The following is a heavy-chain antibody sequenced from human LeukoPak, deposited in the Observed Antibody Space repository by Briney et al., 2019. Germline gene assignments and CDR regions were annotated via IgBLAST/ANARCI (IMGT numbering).Heavy chain of an antibody. D-gene: IGHD6-19*01. CDR3: ARDRGSVAGFDY. CDR1: GGSISGYY. J-gene: IGHJ4*02. CDR2: IHHSGST. V-gene: IGHV4-59*01. Sequence: TSETLSLTCTVSGGSISGYYWSWIRQPPGKGLEWVGYIHHSGSTNYNPSLKSRVTISVVTSKNQFSLELSSVTAADTAVYYCARDRGSVAGFDYWGQGTLVTVSS.